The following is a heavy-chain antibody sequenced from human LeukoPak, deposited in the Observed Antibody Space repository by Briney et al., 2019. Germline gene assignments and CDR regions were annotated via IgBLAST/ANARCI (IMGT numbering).Heavy chain of an antibody. CDR2: INPNSGGT. D-gene: IGHD1-26*01. CDR1: GYTFTGYY. Sequence: GASVKVSCKASGYTFTGYYMHWVRQAPGQGLEWMGWINPNSGGTNYAQKLQGRVTMTTDTSTSTAYMELRSLRSDDTAVYYCARDGPRGIVGARGAFDIWGQGTMVTVSS. J-gene: IGHJ3*02. CDR3: ARDGPRGIVGARGAFDI. V-gene: IGHV1-2*02.